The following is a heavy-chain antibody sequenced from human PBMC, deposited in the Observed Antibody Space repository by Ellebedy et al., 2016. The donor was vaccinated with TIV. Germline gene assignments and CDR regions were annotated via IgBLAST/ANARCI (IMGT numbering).Heavy chain of an antibody. CDR1: GYSFTSND. J-gene: IGHJ6*04. V-gene: IGHV1-18*01. CDR2: ISVYNGNT. D-gene: IGHD6-19*01. Sequence: ASVKVSCXTSGYSFTSNDISWLRQAPGQGPEWMGWISVYNGNTNYAQKFQGRVTLTTGTSTSTAHMELRGLRSDDTAVYYCARDIIGVVGTSSHLDVWGTGTTVTVSA. CDR3: ARDIIGVVGTSSHLDV.